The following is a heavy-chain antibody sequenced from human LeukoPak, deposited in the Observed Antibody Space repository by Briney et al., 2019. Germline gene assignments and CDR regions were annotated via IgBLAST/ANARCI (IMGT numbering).Heavy chain of an antibody. CDR2: INLNSGGS. V-gene: IGHV1-2*02. CDR3: ATHLAFCGGDCRQYYYYGVDV. J-gene: IGHJ6*02. Sequence: ASVKVSCKASGYTFTGYYIHWVRQAPGQGLEWMGWINLNSGGSNSAQKFQGRVTMTRDTSISTAYMELSRLTSDDTALYYCATHLAFCGGDCRQYYYYGVDVWGQGTTVTVSS. CDR1: GYTFTGYY. D-gene: IGHD2-21*02.